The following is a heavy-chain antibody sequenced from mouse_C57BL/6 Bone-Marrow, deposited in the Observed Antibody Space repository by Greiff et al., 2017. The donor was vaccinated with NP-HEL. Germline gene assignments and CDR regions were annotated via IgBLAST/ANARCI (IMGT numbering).Heavy chain of an antibody. Sequence: QVQLKQSGAELVRPGASVKLSCKASGYTFTDYYINWVKQSPGQGLEWIARIYPGSGNTYYNEKFKGKATLTAEKSSSTAYMQLSSLTSEDSAVYFCARQEGRWFAYWGQGTLVTVSA. CDR3: ARQEGRWFAY. V-gene: IGHV1-76*01. CDR1: GYTFTDYY. J-gene: IGHJ3*01. CDR2: IYPGSGNT. D-gene: IGHD3-3*01.